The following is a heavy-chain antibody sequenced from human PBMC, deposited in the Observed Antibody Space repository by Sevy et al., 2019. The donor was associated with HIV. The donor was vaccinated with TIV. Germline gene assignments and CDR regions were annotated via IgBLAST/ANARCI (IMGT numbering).Heavy chain of an antibody. CDR1: GFSVSDTY. J-gene: IGHJ3*02. CDR2: IYSGDKT. Sequence: GGSLRLSCAASGFSVSDTYMSWVRQAPGKGLEWVSVIYSGDKTYHADCVKGRFTISRDSSKNTIYLQLNSLRTEDTAVYYCARLNVYYYDDDGYYTTGNAFDIWGQGTMVTVSS. CDR3: ARLNVYYYDDDGYYTTGNAFDI. V-gene: IGHV3-53*01. D-gene: IGHD3-22*01.